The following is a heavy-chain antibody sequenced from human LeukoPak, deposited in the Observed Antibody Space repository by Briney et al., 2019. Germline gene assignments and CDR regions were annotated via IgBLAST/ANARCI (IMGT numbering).Heavy chain of an antibody. CDR1: GFTVSSNY. CDR2: IYSGGST. J-gene: IGHJ6*03. V-gene: IGHV3-53*01. CDR3: ARVPSIAARPTVFDYYYMDV. D-gene: IGHD6-6*01. Sequence: GGSLRLSCAASGFTVSSNYMSWVRQAPGKGLEWVSVIYSGGSTYYADSVKGRFTISRDNSKNTLYLQMNSLRAEDTAVYYCARVPSIAARPTVFDYYYMDVWGKGTTVTVSS.